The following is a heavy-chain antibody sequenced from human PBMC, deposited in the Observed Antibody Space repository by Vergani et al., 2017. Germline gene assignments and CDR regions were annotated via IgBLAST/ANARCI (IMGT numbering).Heavy chain of an antibody. CDR2: IRYDGSRR. CDR1: GFIFSSHG. D-gene: IGHD7-27*01. J-gene: IGHJ5*02. CDR3: VRGGRGDHGDCWSRLGP. V-gene: IGHV3-30*02. Sequence: QVQLVEWGGGVVQPGGSLRLSCTASGFIFSSHGMHWVRQAPGKGLEWVAFIRYDGSRRDYGESVKGRFTISRDNSVDMLSLQMNSLRPDDTAVYYCVRGGRGDHGDCWSRLGPWGQGTRVIVSS.